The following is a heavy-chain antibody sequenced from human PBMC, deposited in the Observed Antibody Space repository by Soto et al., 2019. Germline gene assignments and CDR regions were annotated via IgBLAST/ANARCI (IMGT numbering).Heavy chain of an antibody. J-gene: IGHJ5*02. CDR2: ISSSSSDI. CDR1: GFTFSRYI. V-gene: IGHV3-21*01. Sequence: GGSLRLSCAASGFTFSRYIMNWVRQAPGKGLEWVSSISSSSSDISYADSVKGRFTISRDNAKNSLYLQMNSLRAEDTAVYYCARDQEDSSGYYLWFDPWGQGTLVTVSS. D-gene: IGHD3-22*01. CDR3: ARDQEDSSGYYLWFDP.